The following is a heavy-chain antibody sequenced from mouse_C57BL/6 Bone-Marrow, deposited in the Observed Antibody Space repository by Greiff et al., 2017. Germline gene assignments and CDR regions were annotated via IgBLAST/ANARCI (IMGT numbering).Heavy chain of an antibody. CDR3: ARGGNWDVNYCDY. Sequence: SGPVLVKPGASVKMSCKASGYTFTDYYMNWVKQSHGKSLEWIGVINPYNGGTSYNQKFKGKATLTVDKSSSTAYMELNSLTSEDSAVYYWARGGNWDVNYCDYWGQGTTL. CDR2: INPYNGGT. J-gene: IGHJ2*01. V-gene: IGHV1-19*01. D-gene: IGHD4-1*01. CDR1: GYTFTDYY.